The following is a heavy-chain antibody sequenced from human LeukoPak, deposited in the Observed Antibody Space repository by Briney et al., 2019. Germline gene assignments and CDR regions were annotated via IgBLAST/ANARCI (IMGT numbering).Heavy chain of an antibody. CDR1: GYTFTNYG. D-gene: IGHD3-9*01. J-gene: IGHJ6*02. CDR3: ARDSSDVLRYFDWLGPPYGMDV. V-gene: IGHV1-18*01. CDR2: ISTYNGNT. Sequence: ASVKVSCKASGYTFTNYGITWVRQAPGRGLQCMGGISTYNGNTHYAQRFQGRVTMTTDTSTSTAYMELRSLRSDDTAVYYCARDSSDVLRYFDWLGPPYGMDVWGQGTTVTVSS.